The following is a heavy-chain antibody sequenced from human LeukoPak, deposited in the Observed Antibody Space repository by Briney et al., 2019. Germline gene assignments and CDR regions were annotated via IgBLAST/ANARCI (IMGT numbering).Heavy chain of an antibody. CDR1: GGTFSSYA. Sequence: SVKVSCKASGGTFSSYAISWVRQAPGQGLEWMGGIIPIFGTANYAQKFQGRVTITTDESTSTAYMELSSLRSEDTAVYYCASQSKIAAAGFDYWGQGTLVTVSS. D-gene: IGHD6-13*01. CDR2: IIPIFGTA. CDR3: ASQSKIAAAGFDY. J-gene: IGHJ4*02. V-gene: IGHV1-69*05.